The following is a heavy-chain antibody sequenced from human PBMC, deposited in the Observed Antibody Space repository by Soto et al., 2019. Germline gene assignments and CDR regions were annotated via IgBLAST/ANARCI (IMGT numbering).Heavy chain of an antibody. Sequence: SETLSLTCTVSGGSISSYYWSWIRQPPGKGLEWIGYIYYSGSTNYNPSLKSRVTISVDTSKNQFSLKLSSVTAADTAVYYCARELCSGGSCYSDYWGQGTLVTVS. V-gene: IGHV4-59*01. J-gene: IGHJ4*02. D-gene: IGHD2-15*01. CDR2: IYYSGST. CDR1: GGSISSYY. CDR3: ARELCSGGSCYSDY.